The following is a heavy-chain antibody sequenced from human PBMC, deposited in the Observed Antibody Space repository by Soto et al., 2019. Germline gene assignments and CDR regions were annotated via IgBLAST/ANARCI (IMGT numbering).Heavy chain of an antibody. D-gene: IGHD6-19*01. CDR3: ARGSPSGEKWLVTGWN. CDR1: GDSVSSNSAA. V-gene: IGHV6-1*01. Sequence: KQSPTLSLTCAISGDSVSSNSAAWNWIRQSPSRGLEWLGRTYYRSKWYNDYAVSVKSRITINPDTSKNQFSLQLNSVTPEDTAVYYCARGSPSGEKWLVTGWNWGQGTLVTVSS. CDR2: TYYRSKWYN. J-gene: IGHJ4*02.